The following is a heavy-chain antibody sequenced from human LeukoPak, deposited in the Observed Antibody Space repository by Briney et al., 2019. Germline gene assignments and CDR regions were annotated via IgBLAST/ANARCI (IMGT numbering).Heavy chain of an antibody. J-gene: IGHJ4*02. CDR1: GFTFSSYW. CDR2: VNRDGSST. D-gene: IGHD1-14*01. Sequence: GGSLRLSCAASGFTFSSYWMHWVRQAPGKGLVWVSRVNRDGSSTSYADPVKGRFTISRDNAKNTLYLQMSSLRAEDTAVYYCTRDTFGPDDYWGQGTLVAVSS. CDR3: TRDTFGPDDY. V-gene: IGHV3-74*01.